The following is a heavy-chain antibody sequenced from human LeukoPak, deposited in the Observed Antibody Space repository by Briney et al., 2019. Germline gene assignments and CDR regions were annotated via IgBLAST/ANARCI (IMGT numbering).Heavy chain of an antibody. D-gene: IGHD4-11*01. V-gene: IGHV1-69*13. J-gene: IGHJ4*02. CDR2: IIPIFGTA. CDR3: AREPDYRSSSRHFDY. CDR1: GYTLTSYY. Sequence: GAPVKVSCKVSGYTLTSYYMHWVRQAPGQGLEWMGGIIPIFGTANYAQKFQGRVTITADESTSTAYMELSSLRSEDTAVYYCAREPDYRSSSRHFDYWGQGTLVTVSS.